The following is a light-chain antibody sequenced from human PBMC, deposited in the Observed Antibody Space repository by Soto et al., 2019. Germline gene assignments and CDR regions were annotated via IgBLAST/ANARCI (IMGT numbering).Light chain of an antibody. CDR3: QQSSITPRL. Sequence: DIPMTQSPSSLSASVGDRVTLTCRASQSFGSYLNWYQQKPGKAPKFLIYAASSLQSGVPSRFSGSRSGTAFTRAITTRQPKDLATYFCQQSSITPRLFGQGTKGEIK. V-gene: IGKV1-39*01. J-gene: IGKJ1*01. CDR1: QSFGSY. CDR2: AAS.